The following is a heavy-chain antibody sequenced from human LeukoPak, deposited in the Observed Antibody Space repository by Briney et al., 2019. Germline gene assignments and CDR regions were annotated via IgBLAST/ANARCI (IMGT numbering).Heavy chain of an antibody. J-gene: IGHJ6*02. CDR3: AKETTMAQSYYYYGMDV. CDR2: ISVDGGRT. CDR1: GFTFDDYD. Sequence: PGGSLRLSCAASGFTFDDYDMHWVRQAPGKGLDWVSLISVDGGRTYYADSVKGRFTISRDNSKNSLYLQMNSLRTEDTALYYCAKETTMAQSYYYYGMDVWGQGTTVTVSS. V-gene: IGHV3-43*02. D-gene: IGHD5-18*01.